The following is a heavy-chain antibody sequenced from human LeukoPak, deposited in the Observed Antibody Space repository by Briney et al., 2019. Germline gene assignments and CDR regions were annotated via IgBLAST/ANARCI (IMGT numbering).Heavy chain of an antibody. Sequence: GGSLRLSCAASGFTVSSNYMTWVRQAPGKGLEWVSAISGSGGSTYYADSVKGRFTISRDNSKNTLYLQMNSLRAEDTAVYYCAREGYYYDSSGYVDYWGQGTLVTVSS. J-gene: IGHJ4*02. CDR1: GFTVSSNY. CDR3: AREGYYYDSSGYVDY. D-gene: IGHD3-22*01. CDR2: ISGSGGST. V-gene: IGHV3-53*01.